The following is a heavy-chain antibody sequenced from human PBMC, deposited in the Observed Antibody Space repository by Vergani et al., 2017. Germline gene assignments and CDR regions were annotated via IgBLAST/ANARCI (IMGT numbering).Heavy chain of an antibody. V-gene: IGHV4-38-2*01. CDR2: IHHSGDT. D-gene: IGHD3-9*01. CDR1: DSSIMTNPY. CDR3: ARHRGSVGFFPSSYFYGMDV. Sequence: QVQLQESGPGLVKPSETLTLTCDVSDSSIMTNPYWGWFRQSPGKGLEWIGCIHHSGDTHYNSSLKSRGSISIVSSSKFSLSLTSVTAADTAIYYCARHRGSVGFFPSSYFYGMDVWGHGTTVTVSS. J-gene: IGHJ6*02.